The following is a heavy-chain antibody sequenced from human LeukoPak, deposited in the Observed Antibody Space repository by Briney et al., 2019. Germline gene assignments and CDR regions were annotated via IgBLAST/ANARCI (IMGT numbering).Heavy chain of an antibody. CDR2: ISGDGGST. CDR1: GFTFDDYA. D-gene: IGHD6-13*01. Sequence: GGSLRLSCAASGFTFDDYAMHWVRHAPGKGLEWVSLISGDGGSTYYADSVKGRFTISRDNSKNSLYPQMNSLRTEDTALYCCAKDISSSWSPLNWFDPWGQGTLVTVSS. CDR3: AKDISSSWSPLNWFDP. J-gene: IGHJ5*02. V-gene: IGHV3-43*02.